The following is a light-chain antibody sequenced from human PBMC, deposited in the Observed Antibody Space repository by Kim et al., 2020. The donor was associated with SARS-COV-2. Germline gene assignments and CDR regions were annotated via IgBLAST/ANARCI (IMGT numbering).Light chain of an antibody. CDR2: SAS. Sequence: EIELTQSPGTLSLSPGESATLSCRASQSVSTSYLAWYQQRPGQAPRLLIHSASRRATGIPDRFIGSGSGTEFTLTISRLEPEDFAMYYCQQYGGSPPYTFGQGTKLEI. V-gene: IGKV3-20*01. CDR3: QQYGGSPPYT. J-gene: IGKJ2*01. CDR1: QSVSTSY.